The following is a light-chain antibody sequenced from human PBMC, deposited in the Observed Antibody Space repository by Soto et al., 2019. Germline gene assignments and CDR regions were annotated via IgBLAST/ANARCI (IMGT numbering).Light chain of an antibody. CDR1: SSDVGTYDF. V-gene: IGLV2-11*01. CDR2: DVS. J-gene: IGLJ1*01. CDR3: CLYAVTLYV. Sequence: QSVLTQPRSVSGSPGQSVTISCPGTSSDVGTYDFVSWYQQHPGKAPRLMIFDVSERPSGVPDRLSGSKSGNTASLTISGLQAEDADSHYSCLYAVTLYVFGSGTKVTV.